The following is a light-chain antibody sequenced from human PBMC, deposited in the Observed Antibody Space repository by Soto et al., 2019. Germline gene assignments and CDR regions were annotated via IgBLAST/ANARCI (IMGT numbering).Light chain of an antibody. J-gene: IGLJ2*01. CDR1: STDIGGFDS. CDR3: SSYTTSSTLV. Sequence: HSVLTQPASVSASPGQSITISCTGTSTDIGGFDSVSWYQQHPGKAPKLMIYDVTDRPSGVSNRFSGSKSGDTASLTISGLQAEDEADYYCSSYTTSSTLVFGGGTPLTVL. V-gene: IGLV2-14*01. CDR2: DVT.